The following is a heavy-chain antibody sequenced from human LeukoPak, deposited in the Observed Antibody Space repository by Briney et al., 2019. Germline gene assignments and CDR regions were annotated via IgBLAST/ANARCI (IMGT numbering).Heavy chain of an antibody. D-gene: IGHD3-22*01. CDR1: GFSFSGYG. Sequence: PGRSLRLSCAASGFSFSGYGLHWVRQAPGKGLEWVAVMWYDGTNKYYAESVKGRFTISRDNSNNTLYLHMNSLRAEDTAVYYCARDRDSSGYSPFDSWGQGTLVTVSS. CDR3: ARDRDSSGYSPFDS. V-gene: IGHV3-33*01. CDR2: MWYDGTNK. J-gene: IGHJ4*02.